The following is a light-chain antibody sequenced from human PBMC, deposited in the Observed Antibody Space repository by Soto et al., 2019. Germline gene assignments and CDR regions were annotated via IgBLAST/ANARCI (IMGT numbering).Light chain of an antibody. CDR2: KDS. J-gene: IGLJ3*02. CDR1: ALPKQY. V-gene: IGLV3-25*03. Sequence: SYELTQPPSVSVSPGQTARITCSGDALPKQYAYWYQQKPGQAPVLVMYKDSERPSGIPERFSGSNSGTTVTLTISGGQAEDEADYYCQSADSSGTYEGFGGGTKLTVL. CDR3: QSADSSGTYEG.